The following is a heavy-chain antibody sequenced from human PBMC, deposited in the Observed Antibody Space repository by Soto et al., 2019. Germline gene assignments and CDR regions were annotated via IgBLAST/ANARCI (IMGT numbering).Heavy chain of an antibody. D-gene: IGHD3-16*02. CDR3: ARSYVWGSYHRHFDY. J-gene: IGHJ4*02. Sequence: WETLSLPCAVYGGSFSDHYWTWLRQPPGKELEWIGEINHSGSTNYNPSLKSRVTISLDTSKNQFSLKLSSVTAADTAMYYCARSYVWGSYHRHFDYWGQGSQVTVSS. CDR2: INHSGST. V-gene: IGHV4-34*01. CDR1: GGSFSDHY.